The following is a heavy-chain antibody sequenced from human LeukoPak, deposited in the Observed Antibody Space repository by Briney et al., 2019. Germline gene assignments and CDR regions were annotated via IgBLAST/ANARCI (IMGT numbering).Heavy chain of an antibody. CDR3: AREMRVVPAAP. CDR1: EFSFSTYW. Sequence: PGGSLRLSCAASEFSFSTYWMTWVRQAPGKGLEWVANIKQDGSEKYYVDSAKGRFTISRDNAKNSVYLQMNSLRAEDTAVYYCAREMRVVPAAPWGQGTLVTVSS. J-gene: IGHJ5*02. CDR2: IKQDGSEK. V-gene: IGHV3-7*01. D-gene: IGHD2-2*01.